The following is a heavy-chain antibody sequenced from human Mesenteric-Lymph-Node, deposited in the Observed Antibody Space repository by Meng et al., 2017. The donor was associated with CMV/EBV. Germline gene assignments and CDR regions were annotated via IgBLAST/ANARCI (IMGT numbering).Heavy chain of an antibody. CDR1: GFTFSSYA. J-gene: IGHJ6*02. V-gene: IGHV3-23*01. Sequence: GESLRISCAASGFTFSSYAMSWVRQAPGKGLEWVSAISGSGGSTYYADSVKGRFTISRDNSKNTLYLQMNSLRAEDTAVYYCAKDQGYYCSGGSCYPAGMDVWGQGTTVTVSS. CDR2: ISGSGGST. D-gene: IGHD2-15*01. CDR3: AKDQGYYCSGGSCYPAGMDV.